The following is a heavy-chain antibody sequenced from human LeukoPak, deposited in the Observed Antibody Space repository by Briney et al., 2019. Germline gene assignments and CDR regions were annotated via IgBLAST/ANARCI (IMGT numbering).Heavy chain of an antibody. CDR1: GFTFSSYS. Sequence: GGSLRLSCAASGFTFSSYSMNWVRQAPGKGLEWVSYISSSSSTIYYADSVKGRFTISRDNAKNSLYLQMNSLRAEDTAVYYCARVSGYSYGYRWYFDLWGRGTLVTVSS. J-gene: IGHJ2*01. V-gene: IGHV3-48*01. D-gene: IGHD5-18*01. CDR2: ISSSSSTI. CDR3: ARVSGYSYGYRWYFDL.